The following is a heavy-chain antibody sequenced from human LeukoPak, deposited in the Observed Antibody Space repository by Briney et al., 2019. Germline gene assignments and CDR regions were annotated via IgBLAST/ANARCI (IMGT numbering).Heavy chain of an antibody. CDR1: GGSLSGYH. CDR3: ASTMMTSSYYFDS. Sequence: SETLSLTCAVYGGSLSGYHWSWIRQAPGKGLEWIGDISHTGRSTYNPSLKSRLTMSIDTPRNQFSLRLSSVTAADTSIYFCASTMMTSSYYFDSWGQGTQVIVSS. D-gene: IGHD3-22*01. CDR2: ISHTGRS. V-gene: IGHV4-34*01. J-gene: IGHJ4*02.